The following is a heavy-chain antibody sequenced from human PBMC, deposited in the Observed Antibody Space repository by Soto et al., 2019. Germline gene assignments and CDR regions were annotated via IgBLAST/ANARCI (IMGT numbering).Heavy chain of an antibody. D-gene: IGHD2-15*01. V-gene: IGHV4-34*01. CDR1: GGSFSGYY. CDR3: ARTDIVANYGEDAFDI. Sequence: PSETLSLTCAVYGGSFSGYYWSWIRQPPGKGLEWIGEINHSGSTNYNPSLKSRVTISVDTSKNQFSLKLSSVTAADTAVYYCARTDIVANYGEDAFDIWGQGTMVTVSS. CDR2: INHSGST. J-gene: IGHJ3*02.